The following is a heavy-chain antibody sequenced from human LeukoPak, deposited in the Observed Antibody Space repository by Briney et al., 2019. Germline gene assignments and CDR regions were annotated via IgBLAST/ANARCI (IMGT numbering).Heavy chain of an antibody. V-gene: IGHV4-30-2*01. CDR1: GGSISSGGYS. D-gene: IGHD3-22*01. CDR3: ARGSAYYDSSGYQAFDI. Sequence: PSETLSLTCAVSGGSISSGGYSWSWIRQPPGKGLEWIGYIYHSGSTYYNPSLKSRVTMSVDRSKNQFSLKLSSVTAADTAVYYCARGSAYYDSSGYQAFDIWGQGTMVTVSS. CDR2: IYHSGST. J-gene: IGHJ3*02.